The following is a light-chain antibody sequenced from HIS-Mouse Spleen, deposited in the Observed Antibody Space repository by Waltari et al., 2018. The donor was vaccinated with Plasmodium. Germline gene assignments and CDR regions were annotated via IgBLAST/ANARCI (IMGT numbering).Light chain of an antibody. J-gene: IGLJ3*02. CDR1: SSDFCGYNY. Sequence: QSALTQPRSVSGSPGQSVTISCTGTSSDFCGYNYFSWYQQHPGKAPTLMIYDVSKRPSGVPDRFSGSKSGNTASLTSSGLQAEDEADYYCCSYAGSYTWVFGGGTKLTVL. V-gene: IGLV2-11*01. CDR3: CSYAGSYTWV. CDR2: DVS.